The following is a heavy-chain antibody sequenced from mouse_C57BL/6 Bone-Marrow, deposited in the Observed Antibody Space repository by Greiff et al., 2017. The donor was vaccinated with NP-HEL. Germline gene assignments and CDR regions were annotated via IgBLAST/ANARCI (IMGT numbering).Heavy chain of an antibody. D-gene: IGHD2-2*01. J-gene: IGHJ3*01. V-gene: IGHV5-17*01. CDR2: ISSGSSTL. CDR1: GFTFSDYG. CDR3: ARTWLFAY. Sequence: EVQLVESGGGLVKPGGSLKLSCAASGFTFSDYGMHWVRQAPEKGLEWVAYISSGSSTLYYADTVKGRFTISRDNAKNTLFLQMTSLRSEDTAMYYCARTWLFAYWGQGTLVTVSA.